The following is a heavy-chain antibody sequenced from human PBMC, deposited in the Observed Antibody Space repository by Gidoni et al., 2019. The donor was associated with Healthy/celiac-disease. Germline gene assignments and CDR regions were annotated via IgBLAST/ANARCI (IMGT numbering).Heavy chain of an antibody. CDR2: LGTAGDT. D-gene: IGHD1-26*01. CDR1: GFTFSSYD. V-gene: IGHV3-13*01. Sequence: EVQLVESGGGLVQPGGSLRLSCAASGFTFSSYDMHWVRQATGKGLEWVSALGTAGDTYYPGSVKGRFTISRENAKNSLYLQMNSLRAEDTAVYYCARDLGHYGMDVWGQGTTVTVSS. J-gene: IGHJ6*02. CDR3: ARDLGHYGMDV.